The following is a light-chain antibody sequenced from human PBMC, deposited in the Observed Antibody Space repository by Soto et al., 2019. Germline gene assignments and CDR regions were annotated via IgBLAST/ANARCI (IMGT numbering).Light chain of an antibody. CDR3: QQYGSSPRT. CDR2: GAS. Sequence: EIGLTQSPGTLSLSPGERATLSCRASQSVSSSYLAWYQQKPGQAPRLIIYGASSRATGIPDMFSGSGSGTDFTLTISRLEPEDFAVYYCQQYGSSPRTFGQGTKVEIK. J-gene: IGKJ1*01. V-gene: IGKV3-20*01. CDR1: QSVSSSY.